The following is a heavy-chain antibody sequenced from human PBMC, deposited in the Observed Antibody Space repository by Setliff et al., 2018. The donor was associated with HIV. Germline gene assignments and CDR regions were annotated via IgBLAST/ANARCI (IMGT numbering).Heavy chain of an antibody. D-gene: IGHD3-3*02. CDR2: INQDGSEK. CDR3: TRKLAPGHGMDV. Sequence: QPGGSLRLSCAASGFTFTSYWMIWVRQAPGKGLEWVANINQDGSEKNYVDSVEGRFTISRDNAKNSLYLQMDSLRVEDTTVYYCTRKLAPGHGMDVWGQGTTVTVSS. J-gene: IGHJ6*02. CDR1: GFTFTSYW. V-gene: IGHV3-7*01.